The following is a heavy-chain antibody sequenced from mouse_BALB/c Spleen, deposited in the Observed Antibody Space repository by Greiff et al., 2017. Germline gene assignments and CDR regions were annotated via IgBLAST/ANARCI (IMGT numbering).Heavy chain of an antibody. CDR2: IYPGRGIT. V-gene: IGHV1-55*01. CDR1: GYTFTSYW. CDR3: SRGDGNYWYFDV. D-gene: IGHD2-1*01. Sequence: QVQLKQPGAELVKPGASVKMSCKASGYTFTSYWINWVKQRPGQGLEWIGDIYPGRGITNYNEKFKSKATLTLDTSSSTAYMQLSSLTSEDSAVYYCSRGDGNYWYFDVWGAGTTVTVSS. J-gene: IGHJ1*01.